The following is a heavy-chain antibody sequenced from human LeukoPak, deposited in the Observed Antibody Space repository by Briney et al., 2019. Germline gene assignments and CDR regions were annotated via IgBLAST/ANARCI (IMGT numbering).Heavy chain of an antibody. CDR2: INPNGGGT. Sequence: ASGKVSCKASGYTFTGYYMHWVRQAPGQGLEWMGWINPNGGGTNYAQKFQGRVTMTRDTSISTAYMELSRLRSDDTAVYYCARGHYDILTGYYPEYYFDYWGQGTLVTVSS. V-gene: IGHV1-2*02. J-gene: IGHJ4*02. CDR3: ARGHYDILTGYYPEYYFDY. D-gene: IGHD3-9*01. CDR1: GYTFTGYY.